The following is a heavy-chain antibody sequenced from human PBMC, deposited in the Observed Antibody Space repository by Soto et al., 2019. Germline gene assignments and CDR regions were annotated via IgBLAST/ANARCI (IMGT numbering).Heavy chain of an antibody. V-gene: IGHV1-18*01. CDR3: ARGKYDSSGYYGAFDI. Sequence: GASVKVSCEACGYSFTSYYITWVRQAPRQGLEWMGWISAYNGNTNYAQKLQGRVTMTTDTSTSTAYMELRSLRSDDTAVYYCARGKYDSSGYYGAFDIWGQGTMVTVSS. CDR2: ISAYNGNT. CDR1: GYSFTSYY. D-gene: IGHD3-22*01. J-gene: IGHJ3*02.